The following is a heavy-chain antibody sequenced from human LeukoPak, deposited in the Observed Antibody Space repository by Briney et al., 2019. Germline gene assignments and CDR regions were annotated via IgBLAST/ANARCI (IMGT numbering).Heavy chain of an antibody. CDR2: MNPNSGNT. Sequence: ASVKVSCKASGYTFTSYDINWVRQATGQGLEWMGWMNPNSGNTGYAQKFQGRVTMTRNTSVSTAYMELSSLRSEDTAVYYCARGRYCSSTSCHEPIWFDPWGQGTLVTVSS. J-gene: IGHJ5*02. CDR1: GYTFTSYD. D-gene: IGHD2-2*01. V-gene: IGHV1-8*01. CDR3: ARGRYCSSTSCHEPIWFDP.